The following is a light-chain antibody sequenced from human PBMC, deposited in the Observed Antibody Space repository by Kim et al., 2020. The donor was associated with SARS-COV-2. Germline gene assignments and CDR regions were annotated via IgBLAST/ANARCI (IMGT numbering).Light chain of an antibody. V-gene: IGKV3-15*01. J-gene: IGKJ4*02. CDR1: QSVSSN. CDR2: GAS. CDR3: QQYNNWPPLT. Sequence: SPGERATLSCRARQSVSSNLAWYQQKPGQAPRLLIYGASTRATGIPARFSGSGSGTEFTLTIRSLQSEDFAVYYCQQYNNWPPLTFGGGTKVDIK.